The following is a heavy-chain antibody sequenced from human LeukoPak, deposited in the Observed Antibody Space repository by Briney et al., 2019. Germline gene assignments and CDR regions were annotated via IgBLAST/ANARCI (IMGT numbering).Heavy chain of an antibody. CDR1: GFTFSSYS. J-gene: IGHJ3*02. CDR2: LSTSGKTI. CDR3: ARDKGYSRRSDAFDI. D-gene: IGHD6-13*01. Sequence: GGSLRLSCAASGFTFSSYSMNWVRQSPGRGLEWVSYLSTSGKTIYYSDSVKGRFTISRDNSKNTLYLQMNSLRAEDTAVYYCARDKGYSRRSDAFDIWGQGTMVTVSS. V-gene: IGHV3-48*01.